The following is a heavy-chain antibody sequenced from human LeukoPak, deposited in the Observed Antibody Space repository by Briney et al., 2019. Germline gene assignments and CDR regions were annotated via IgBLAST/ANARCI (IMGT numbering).Heavy chain of an antibody. J-gene: IGHJ4*02. V-gene: IGHV3-30*03. Sequence: GSLRLSCAASGFIFSAYSMHWVRQAPGKGLEWVAVVSTDGTIKYYADSMKGRFTISRDNSKNTLSLQMNSLRVEDTAVYYCARDLDSSAYYQGFDYWGQGTLVTVSS. D-gene: IGHD3-22*01. CDR1: GFIFSAYS. CDR3: ARDLDSSAYYQGFDY. CDR2: VSTDGTIK.